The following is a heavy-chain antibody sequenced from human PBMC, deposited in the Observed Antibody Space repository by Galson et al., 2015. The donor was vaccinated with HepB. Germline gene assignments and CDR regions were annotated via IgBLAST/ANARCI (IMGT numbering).Heavy chain of an antibody. D-gene: IGHD6-19*01. Sequence: SLRLSCAASGFSAGRYAMNWVRQAPGKGLEWVATISGGEGTTYYADSVKGRFIISRDTSKNTLYLQMNSLRAGDTALYYCAKGIGSGWYYPSAFRSWGQGTLVTVSS. CDR1: GFSAGRYA. V-gene: IGHV3-23*01. J-gene: IGHJ5*02. CDR3: AKGIGSGWYYPSAFRS. CDR2: ISGGEGTT.